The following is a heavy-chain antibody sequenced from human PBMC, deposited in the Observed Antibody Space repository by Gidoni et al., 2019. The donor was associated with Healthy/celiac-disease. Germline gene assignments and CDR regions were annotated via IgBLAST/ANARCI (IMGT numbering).Heavy chain of an antibody. D-gene: IGHD4-17*01. Sequence: QLQLQESGPGLVKPSETLSLTCTVSGGSISSSSYYWGWIRQHPGKGLEWIGSIYYSGSTYYNPSLKSRVTISVDTSKNQFSLKLSSVTAADTAVYYCARHPDYGDSGDIWGQGTMVTVSS. CDR1: GGSISSSSYY. V-gene: IGHV4-39*01. J-gene: IGHJ3*02. CDR2: IYYSGST. CDR3: ARHPDYGDSGDI.